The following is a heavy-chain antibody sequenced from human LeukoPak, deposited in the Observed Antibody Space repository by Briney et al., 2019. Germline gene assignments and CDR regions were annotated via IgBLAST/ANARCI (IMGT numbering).Heavy chain of an antibody. V-gene: IGHV3-23*01. J-gene: IGHJ4*02. CDR3: ARDGYNYHGFDY. CDR2: INRDSGST. Sequence: PGGSLRLSCAASGFPFNNFAMSWVRQAPGKGLEWVSAINRDSGSTYYADSVRGRFAISRDNSKNTLYLQMNSLRAEDTAVYYCARDGYNYHGFDYWGQGTLVTVSS. D-gene: IGHD5-24*01. CDR1: GFPFNNFA.